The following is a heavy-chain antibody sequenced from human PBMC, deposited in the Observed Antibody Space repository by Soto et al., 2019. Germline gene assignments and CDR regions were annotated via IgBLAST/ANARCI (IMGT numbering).Heavy chain of an antibody. V-gene: IGHV3-30*18. D-gene: IGHD2-8*02. J-gene: IGHJ4*02. CDR2: VTHDGTLY. CDR3: VKDRSDTWSFDY. CDR1: GFTFGSCA. Sequence: QVQLVESGGGVVQPGRSLRLSCVASGFTFGSCAMHWVRQVPGKGLEWLAVVTHDGTLYPYADSVKGRFSISRDNSRKTLYLQMNGLRPEDTAVYYCVKDRSDTWSFDYWGQGTLVTVSS.